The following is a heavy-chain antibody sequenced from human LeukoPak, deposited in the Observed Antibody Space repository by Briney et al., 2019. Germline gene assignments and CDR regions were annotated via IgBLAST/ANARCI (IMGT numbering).Heavy chain of an antibody. Sequence: ASVKVSCKVSGYSFSEVFMRWVRQAPGKGLEWMGGFDPEHDQTIYAQKLQGRVTMSADTSTGTAYMELSSLRSEDTAVYYCTSMDGLTAFDYWGQGTLVTVSS. CDR2: FDPEHDQT. CDR3: TSMDGLTAFDY. CDR1: GYSFSEVF. J-gene: IGHJ4*02. D-gene: IGHD3-10*01. V-gene: IGHV1-24*01.